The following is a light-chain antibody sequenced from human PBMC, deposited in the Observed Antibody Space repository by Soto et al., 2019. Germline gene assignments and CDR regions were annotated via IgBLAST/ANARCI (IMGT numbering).Light chain of an antibody. V-gene: IGLV2-23*01. CDR1: VGL. CDR2: DDT. J-gene: IGLJ1*01. Sequence: QSVLAQPASVSGSPGQSITISCTGTVGLVSWYQQHPGKVPKLIIYDDTKRPSGVSSRFSGSKSGNTASLTISGLQTEDEAAYSCCLYVGGRTYVFGTGTKVTVL. CDR3: CLYVGGRTYV.